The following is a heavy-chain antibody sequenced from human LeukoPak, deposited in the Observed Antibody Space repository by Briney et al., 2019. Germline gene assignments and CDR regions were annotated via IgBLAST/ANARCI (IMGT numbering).Heavy chain of an antibody. J-gene: IGHJ4*02. CDR1: GGSFSGYY. CDR2: INHSGST. CDR3: ANGGMQEKYYDSSGPRGGFDY. D-gene: IGHD3-22*01. Sequence: SETLSLTCAVYGGSFSGYYWSWIRQPPGKGLEWIGEINHSGSTNYNPSLKSRVTISVDTSKNQFSLKLSSVTAADTAVYYCANGGMQEKYYDSSGPRGGFDYWGQGTLVTVSS. V-gene: IGHV4-34*01.